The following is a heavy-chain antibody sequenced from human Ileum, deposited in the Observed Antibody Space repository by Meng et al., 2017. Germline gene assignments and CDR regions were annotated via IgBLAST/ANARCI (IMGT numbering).Heavy chain of an antibody. CDR2: INAGDGGT. J-gene: IGHJ4*02. D-gene: IGHD4-17*01. V-gene: IGHV1-46*01. CDR3: VGDSHGFGDGPF. Sequence: QVQWWQSGAEVEKPGASLKVSCKPFGYTFTNYYVHWVRQAPGQGLDWMGLINAGDGGTTYAQKFQDRVTLTRDTSTSTLYMEVRSLRSDDTAMYYCVGDSHGFGDGPFWGQGTLVTVSS. CDR1: GYTFTNYY.